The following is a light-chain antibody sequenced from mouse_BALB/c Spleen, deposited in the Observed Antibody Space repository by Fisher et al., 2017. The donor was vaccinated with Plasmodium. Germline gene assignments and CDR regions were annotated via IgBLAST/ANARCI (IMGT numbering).Light chain of an antibody. Sequence: DIVLTQTPATLSVTPGDSVSLSCRASQSINNNLHWYQQKSHESPRVLIMYASQSISGIPSRFSGSGSGTDFTLTINSVETEDFGMYFCQQSNSWPYTFGGGTKLEIK. CDR2: YAS. J-gene: IGKJ2*01. CDR1: QSINNN. V-gene: IGKV5-43*01. CDR3: QQSNSWPYT.